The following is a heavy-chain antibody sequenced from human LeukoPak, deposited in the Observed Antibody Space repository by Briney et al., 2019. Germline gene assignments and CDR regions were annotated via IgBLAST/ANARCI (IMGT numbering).Heavy chain of an antibody. V-gene: IGHV3-53*01. J-gene: IGHJ2*01. Sequence: GGSLRLSCAVSGFTVSSNYMSWVRQAPGKGLEWVSVIYSGGSTFYADSVKGRFTISRDSSKNTLYLHMNSLRAEDTAVYFCARGNRYDSSGYRSLYWYFDLWGRGTLVTVSS. CDR1: GFTVSSNY. CDR3: ARGNRYDSSGYRSLYWYFDL. CDR2: IYSGGST. D-gene: IGHD3-22*01.